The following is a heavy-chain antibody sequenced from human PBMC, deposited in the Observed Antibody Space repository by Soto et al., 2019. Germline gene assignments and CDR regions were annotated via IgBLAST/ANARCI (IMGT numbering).Heavy chain of an antibody. V-gene: IGHV4-34*01. CDR3: ATHGSSTSCYYTFDP. Sequence: QVQLQQWGAGLLKPSETLSLTCAVYGGSFSSYYWSWIRQPPGKGLEGIGQINHYGSTDYNPSLKSRVNVSVDTSKNHFSLRLSSVTAADTAMYYCATHGSSTSCYYTFDPWGQGTLVTVSS. CDR2: INHYGST. D-gene: IGHD2-2*01. J-gene: IGHJ5*02. CDR1: GGSFSSYY.